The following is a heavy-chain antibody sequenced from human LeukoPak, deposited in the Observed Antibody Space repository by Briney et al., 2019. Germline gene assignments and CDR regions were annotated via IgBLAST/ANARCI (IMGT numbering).Heavy chain of an antibody. V-gene: IGHV3-30*04. Sequence: GRSLRLSCAASGFTFSSYAMHWVRQAPGKGLEWVAVISYDGSNKYYADSVKGRFTISRDNSKNTLYLQMNSLRAEDTAVYYCARGGVMVREQAFDYWGQGTLVTVSS. J-gene: IGHJ4*02. CDR3: ARGGVMVREQAFDY. CDR2: ISYDGSNK. CDR1: GFTFSSYA. D-gene: IGHD3-10*01.